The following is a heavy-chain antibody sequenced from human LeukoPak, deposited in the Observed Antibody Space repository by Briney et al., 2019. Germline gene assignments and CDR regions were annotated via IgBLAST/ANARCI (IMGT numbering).Heavy chain of an antibody. CDR1: GFTFSSYA. CDR3: ARDTPPPLDTFDI. V-gene: IGHV3-30-3*01. Sequence: GGSLRLSCAASGFTFSSYAMHWVRQAPGKGLEWVAVISYDGSNKYYADSVKGRFTISRDNSKNTLYLQMNSLRAEDTAVYYCARDTPPPLDTFDIWGQGTMVTVSS. CDR2: ISYDGSNK. J-gene: IGHJ3*02.